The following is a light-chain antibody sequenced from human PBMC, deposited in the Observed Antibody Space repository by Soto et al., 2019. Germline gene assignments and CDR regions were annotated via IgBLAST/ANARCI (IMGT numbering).Light chain of an antibody. Sequence: EIVMTQSQAPLCLSPLEGDRLXCRASHSVGSNLAWYQQKPGQAPRLLIYGASTRATGIPARFSGSGSGTEFTLTISSLQSEEFAVYFCQQYNNWWAFGQGTKVDIK. CDR2: GAS. J-gene: IGKJ1*01. CDR1: HSVGSN. CDR3: QQYNNWWA. V-gene: IGKV3-15*01.